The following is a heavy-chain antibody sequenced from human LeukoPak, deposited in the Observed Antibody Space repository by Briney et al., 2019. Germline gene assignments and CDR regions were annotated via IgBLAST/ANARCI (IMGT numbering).Heavy chain of an antibody. Sequence: SVKVSCKASGGTFSSYAISWVRQAPGQGLEWMGGIIPIFGTTNYAQKFQGRVTITTDESTSTAYMELSSLRSEDTAVYYCARALSRGGNWFDPWGQGTLVTVSS. CDR1: GGTFSSYA. CDR2: IIPIFGTT. V-gene: IGHV1-69*05. CDR3: ARALSRGGNWFDP. D-gene: IGHD3-16*01. J-gene: IGHJ5*02.